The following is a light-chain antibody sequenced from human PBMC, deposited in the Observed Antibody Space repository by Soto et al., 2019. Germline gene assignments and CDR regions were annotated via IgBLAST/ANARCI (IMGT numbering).Light chain of an antibody. CDR2: EVS. V-gene: IGLV2-8*01. CDR1: SSDVGGYDY. CDR3: ASYAGSNNFCV. J-gene: IGLJ1*01. Sequence: QSALTQPPSASGSPGQTVSISCIGTSSDVGGYDYVSWYQQHPGKVPKAIIYEVSKRPSGVPDRFSGSKSGNTASLTVSGLQADDVADAYCASYAGSNNFCVFGTGTKVTVL.